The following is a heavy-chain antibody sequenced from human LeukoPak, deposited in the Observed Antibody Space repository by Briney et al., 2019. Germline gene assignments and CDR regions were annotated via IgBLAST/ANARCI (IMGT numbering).Heavy chain of an antibody. CDR3: ATLMVYANPSNDY. CDR2: INPNSGGT. Sequence: GASVKVSCKASGYTFTGYYMHWVRQAPGQGLEWMGWINPNSGGTNYAQKFQGSVTMTRDTSISTAYMELSRLRSDDTAVYYCATLMVYANPSNDYWGQGTLATVSS. CDR1: GYTFTGYY. V-gene: IGHV1-2*02. J-gene: IGHJ4*02. D-gene: IGHD2-8*01.